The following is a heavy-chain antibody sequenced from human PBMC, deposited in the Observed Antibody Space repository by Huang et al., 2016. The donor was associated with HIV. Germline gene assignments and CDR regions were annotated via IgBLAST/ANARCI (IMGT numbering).Heavy chain of an antibody. J-gene: IGHJ4*02. CDR1: GGSITTHY. CDR2: VYSTGST. V-gene: IGHV4-59*11. CDR3: ARDHYDFWGGHRRMYFFDY. D-gene: IGHD3-3*01. Sequence: QEQLQESGPGLVKPSETLSLPCTVSGGSITTHYWSWIRQPPGKGLEWVGRVYSTGSTHDNPSPKRRVTLSRDTPKEPFSPKLSSVTAADTALYFCARDHYDFWGGHRRMYFFDYWGQGTLVTVSS.